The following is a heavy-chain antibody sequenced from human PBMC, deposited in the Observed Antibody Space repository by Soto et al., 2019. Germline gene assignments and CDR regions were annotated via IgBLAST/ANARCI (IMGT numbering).Heavy chain of an antibody. CDR3: ARQIYDSDTGPNFQYYFDS. Sequence: GESLKISCKGSGYSFAGYWITWVRQKPGKGLEWMGRIDPSDSQTYYSPSFRGHVTISVTKSITTVFLQLSSLRASDTAMYYCARQIYDSDTGPNFQYYFDSWGPGTPVTVSS. V-gene: IGHV5-10-1*01. J-gene: IGHJ4*02. CDR2: IDPSDSQT. CDR1: GYSFAGYW. D-gene: IGHD3-22*01.